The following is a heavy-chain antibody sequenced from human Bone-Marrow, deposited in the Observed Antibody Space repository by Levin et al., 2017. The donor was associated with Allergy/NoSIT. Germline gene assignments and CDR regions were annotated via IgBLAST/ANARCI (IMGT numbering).Heavy chain of an antibody. CDR3: ARGGTSSNDY. Sequence: GGSLRLSCTVSGYTFTDYYIHWVRQTPGQGLEWIGWIDPTRGDTNFAEKFHARVVLTRNSSINTAYMELGRRRSDDAALYYCARGGTSSNDYWGQGTLVTVSS. CDR2: IDPTRGDT. CDR1: GYTFTDYY. J-gene: IGHJ4*02. D-gene: IGHD6-13*01. V-gene: IGHV1-2*02.